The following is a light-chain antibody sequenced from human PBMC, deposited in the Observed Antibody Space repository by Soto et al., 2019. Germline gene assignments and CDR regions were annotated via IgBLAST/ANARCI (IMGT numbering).Light chain of an antibody. CDR3: QQYGDSPWT. J-gene: IGKJ1*01. CDR1: QYISTK. Sequence: VLTQSPDSLSLSPGERATLSCRASQYISTKLAWYQQKPGQAPRLLFSGAFNRATDTPDRFSGSGSGTDFTLIISGVEAEDFAMYYCQQYGDSPWTFGQGPRVDFK. CDR2: GAF. V-gene: IGKV3-20*01.